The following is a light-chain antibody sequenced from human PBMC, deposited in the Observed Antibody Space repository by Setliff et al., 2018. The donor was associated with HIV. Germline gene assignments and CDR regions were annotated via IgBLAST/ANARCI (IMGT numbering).Light chain of an antibody. CDR3: CSFAGSVV. CDR2: EGS. J-gene: IGLJ2*01. CDR1: SSDVGRYNL. V-gene: IGLV2-23*01. Sequence: QSVLTQPASVSGSPGQSITISCTGTSSDVGRYNLVSWYQLHPGKAPKLMIYEGSERPSGVSNRFSGSKSGNTASLTISGLQAEDEADYYCCSFAGSVVFGGGTKVTVL.